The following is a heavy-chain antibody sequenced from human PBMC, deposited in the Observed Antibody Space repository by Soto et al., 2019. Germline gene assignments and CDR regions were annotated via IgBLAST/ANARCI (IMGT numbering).Heavy chain of an antibody. J-gene: IGHJ4*02. CDR1: GGSFSGYY. D-gene: IGHD2-8*02. V-gene: IGHV4-34*01. CDR3: ARDKITGLFDY. CDR2: INHSGST. Sequence: QVQLQQWGAGLLKPSETLSLTCAVYGGSFSGYYWTWIRQPPGTGLEWIGEINHSGSTNYNPSHKSRVTIAVDTTKNQFSLKLSSVAAADTAVYYCARDKITGLFDYGGEGTLVTVSS.